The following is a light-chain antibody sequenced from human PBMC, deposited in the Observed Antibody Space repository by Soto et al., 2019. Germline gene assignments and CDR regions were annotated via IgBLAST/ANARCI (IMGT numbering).Light chain of an antibody. J-gene: IGLJ2*01. V-gene: IGLV1-44*01. CDR2: SNN. CDR1: SSNIGRNT. Sequence: QSVLTQPPSASGTPGQRVTISCSGSSSNIGRNTVNWYQQLPGTAPKLLIYSNNQRPSGVPDRFSGSKSGTSGSLAISGLQSEDEAVYYCAGWDDSLNGPVFGGGTKLTVL. CDR3: AGWDDSLNGPV.